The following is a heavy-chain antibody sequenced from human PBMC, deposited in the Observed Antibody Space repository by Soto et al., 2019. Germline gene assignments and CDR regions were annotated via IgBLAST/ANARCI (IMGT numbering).Heavy chain of an antibody. V-gene: IGHV4-59*01. Sequence: TSETLCLTCTVSEGSISNFYWSWIRQPPGKGLEWIGYTSSSGNTNYNPSLKSRVSISVDTSKNQFSLNLTSVTAADTAVYYCARAPMVLTRSYFDSWGQGTPVTVSS. D-gene: IGHD3-22*01. CDR1: EGSISNFY. CDR2: TSSSGNT. J-gene: IGHJ4*02. CDR3: ARAPMVLTRSYFDS.